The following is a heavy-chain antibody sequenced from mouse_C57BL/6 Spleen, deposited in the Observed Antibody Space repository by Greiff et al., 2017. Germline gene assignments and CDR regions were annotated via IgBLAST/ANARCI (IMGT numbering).Heavy chain of an antibody. V-gene: IGHV5-6*01. CDR2: ISSGGSYT. CDR1: GFTFSSYG. Sequence: EVQLVESGGDLVKPGGSLKLSCAASGFTFSSYGMSWVRQTPDKRLEWVATISSGGSYTYYPDSVKGRFTISRDNAKNTLYLQMSSLKSEDTAMYYSAREAHFDYWGQGTTLTVSS. CDR3: AREAHFDY. J-gene: IGHJ2*01.